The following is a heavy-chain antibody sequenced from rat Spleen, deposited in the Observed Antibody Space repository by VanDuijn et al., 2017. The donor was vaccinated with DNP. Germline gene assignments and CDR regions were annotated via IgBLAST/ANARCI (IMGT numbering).Heavy chain of an antibody. Sequence: EVQLQESGPGLVKPSQSLSLTCSVTGHSITNSYRWNWIRKFPGNKLEWMGYINSAANTNYNPSLKSRIYITRDTSKNQFFLQVNSVTAEDTATYYCASTQYSGDVNWFAYWGQGTLVTVSS. CDR1: GHSITNSYR. J-gene: IGHJ3*01. CDR3: ASTQYSGDVNWFAY. CDR2: INSAANT. D-gene: IGHD1-1*01. V-gene: IGHV3-3*01.